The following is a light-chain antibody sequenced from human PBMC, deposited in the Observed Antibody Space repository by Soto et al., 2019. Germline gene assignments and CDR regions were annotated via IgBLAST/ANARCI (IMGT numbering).Light chain of an antibody. J-gene: IGKJ1*01. Sequence: EIVLKQSPATLSLSPGERATLSCRASQSISSPYLAWYQQKPGQAPRLLIDGASSRATGVPDRFSGSGSGTDFTLTISRLEPEDFAVYYCQQYDSWTFGQGTRWIS. CDR3: QQYDSWT. CDR1: QSISSPY. V-gene: IGKV3-20*01. CDR2: GAS.